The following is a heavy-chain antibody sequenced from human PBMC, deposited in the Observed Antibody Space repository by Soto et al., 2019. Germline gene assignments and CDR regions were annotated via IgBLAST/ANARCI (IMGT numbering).Heavy chain of an antibody. CDR2: ILTNFGTA. Sequence: QVQLLQSGPEVKKPGSSVKVSCKASGGTFSSSAINWLRQAPGQGPEWMGNILTNFGTADYAQKFQGRVTNTADTSTNTAYMVLRSLFSEYTAVYFCARGHEYGGNSDAFDIWGQGTVGTVSS. D-gene: IGHD4-17*01. CDR3: ARGHEYGGNSDAFDI. J-gene: IGHJ3*02. CDR1: GGTFSSSA. V-gene: IGHV1-69*14.